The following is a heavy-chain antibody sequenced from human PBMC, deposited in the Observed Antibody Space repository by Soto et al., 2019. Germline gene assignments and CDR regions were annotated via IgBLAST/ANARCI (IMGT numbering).Heavy chain of an antibody. CDR3: AKDGGRFYFDY. CDR2: ISWNSGSI. Sequence: PGGSLRLSCAASGFTFDDYAMHWVRQAPGKGLEWVSGISWNSGSIGYADSVKGRFTISRDNAKNSLYLQMNSLRAEDTALYYCAKDGGRFYFDYWGQGTLVTFSS. CDR1: GFTFDDYA. V-gene: IGHV3-9*01. J-gene: IGHJ4*02. D-gene: IGHD3-16*01.